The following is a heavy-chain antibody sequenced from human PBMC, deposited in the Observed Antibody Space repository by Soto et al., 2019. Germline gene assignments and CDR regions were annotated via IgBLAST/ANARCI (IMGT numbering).Heavy chain of an antibody. CDR3: ARDQYYDFWSGHHRNYYYGMDV. Sequence: GASVKVSCKASGYTFTSYGISWVRQAPGQGLEWKGWISAYNGNTNYAQKLQGRVTMTTDTSTSTAYMELRSLRSDDTAVYYCARDQYYDFWSGHHRNYYYGMDVWGQGTTVTVSS. CDR2: ISAYNGNT. D-gene: IGHD3-3*01. V-gene: IGHV1-18*01. CDR1: GYTFTSYG. J-gene: IGHJ6*02.